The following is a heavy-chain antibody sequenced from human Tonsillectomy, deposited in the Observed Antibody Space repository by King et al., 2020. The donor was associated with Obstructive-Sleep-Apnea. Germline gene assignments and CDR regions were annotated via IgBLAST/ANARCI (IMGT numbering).Heavy chain of an antibody. CDR1: GFTFSDYY. V-gene: IGHV3-11*06. Sequence: VQLVESGGGLVKPGGSLRLSCAASGFTFSDYYMSWIRQAPGQGLEWVSCISCSSTYTNYADSVKGRFTISRDNAKNALYLQMNSLRAEDTAVYYCARDLNYYDSSGYYPDGWFDPWGQGTLVTVSS. CDR2: ISCSSTYT. CDR3: ARDLNYYDSSGYYPDGWFDP. J-gene: IGHJ5*02. D-gene: IGHD3-22*01.